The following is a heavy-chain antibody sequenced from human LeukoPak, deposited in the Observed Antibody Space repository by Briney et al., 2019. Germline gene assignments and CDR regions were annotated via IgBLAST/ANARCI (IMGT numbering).Heavy chain of an antibody. CDR1: GDSVSSNSAV. Sequence: SQTLSLTCAISGDSVSSNSAVWNWIRQSPSRGLEWLGRTYYRSKWNNEYAVSVQSRLTINPDTSNKQFSLHLESVSPEDTAVYYCARGGAAAGFGHWGQGTLVTVSS. CDR3: ARGGAAAGFGH. CDR2: TYYRSKWNN. D-gene: IGHD6-13*01. V-gene: IGHV6-1*01. J-gene: IGHJ4*01.